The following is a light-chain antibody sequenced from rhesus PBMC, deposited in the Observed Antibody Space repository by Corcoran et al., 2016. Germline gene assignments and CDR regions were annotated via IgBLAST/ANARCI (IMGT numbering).Light chain of an antibody. V-gene: IGKV2-72*02. J-gene: IGKJ2*01. Sequence: DIVMTQTPLSLPVTPGEPASISCRSSQSLLHSNGPTYLFWYLQKPGQSPQLLIYSGSNRAPGVPDRISGRGSCTDFTLKISRVEAEDVGIYYCLQDIQFPTFGQGTKVEIK. CDR3: LQDIQFPT. CDR1: QSLLHSNGPTY. CDR2: SGS.